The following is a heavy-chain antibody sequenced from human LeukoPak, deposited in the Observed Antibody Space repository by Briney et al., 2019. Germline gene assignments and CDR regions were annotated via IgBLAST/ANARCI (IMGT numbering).Heavy chain of an antibody. CDR3: AKASIVPKYRRPGWFDP. V-gene: IGHV3-23*01. J-gene: IGHJ5*02. D-gene: IGHD2-8*01. CDR2: ISGSGGST. Sequence: GGSLRLSCAASGFTFSSYAMSWVRQAPGKGLEWVSAISGSGGSTYYADSVKGRFTISRDNSKNTLYLQMNSLRAEDTAVYYCAKASIVPKYRRPGWFDPWGQGTLVTVSS. CDR1: GFTFSSYA.